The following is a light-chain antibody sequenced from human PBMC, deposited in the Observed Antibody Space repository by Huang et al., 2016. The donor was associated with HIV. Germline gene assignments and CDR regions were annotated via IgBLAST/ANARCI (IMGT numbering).Light chain of an antibody. J-gene: IGKJ2*01. CDR1: QSVRNNY. V-gene: IGKV3D-20*01. CDR2: DAH. CDR3: QQYSTSSYT. Sequence: IVLTQSPATLSLSPGERATLTCGASQSVRNNYQAWYQQKPGLAHRLLIYDAHVRATGIPDRFSGSGSGTDFTLTISRLEPEDFAMYYCQQYSTSSYTFGQGTKVDI.